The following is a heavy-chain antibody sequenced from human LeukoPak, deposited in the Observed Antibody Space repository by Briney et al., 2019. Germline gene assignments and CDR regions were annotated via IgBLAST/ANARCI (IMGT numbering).Heavy chain of an antibody. V-gene: IGHV1-69*13. CDR1: GGTFSSYA. D-gene: IGHD3-10*01. Sequence: ASVKVSCKASGGTFSSYAISWVRQAPGQGLEWMGGIIPIFGTANYAQKFQGRVTITADESTSTAYMELRSLRSDDTAVYYCARAITMVRGELDYWGQGTLVTVSS. CDR2: IIPIFGTA. J-gene: IGHJ4*02. CDR3: ARAITMVRGELDY.